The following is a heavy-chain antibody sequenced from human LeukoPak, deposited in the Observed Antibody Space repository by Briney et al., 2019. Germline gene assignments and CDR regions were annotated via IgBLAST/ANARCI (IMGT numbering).Heavy chain of an antibody. J-gene: IGHJ4*02. V-gene: IGHV4-61*01. CDR3: ARDPSGYFNY. D-gene: IGHD3-22*01. CDR2: IYYSGST. CDR1: GGSVSSGNYY. Sequence: SETLSLTCTVSGGSVSSGNYYWSWIRQPPGKGLDWIGYIYYSGSTNYNPSLRSRVTISVDTSKNQFSLRLSSVTAADTAVYYCARDPSGYFNYWGQGTLATVSS.